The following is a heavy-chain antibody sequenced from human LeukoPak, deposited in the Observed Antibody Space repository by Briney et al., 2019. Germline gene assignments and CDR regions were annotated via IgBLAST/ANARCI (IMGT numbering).Heavy chain of an antibody. CDR3: AKDLGDPDAFDI. D-gene: IGHD3-16*01. V-gene: IGHV3-30*18. CDR2: ISKDGSKK. J-gene: IGHJ3*02. CDR1: GFTFSSYG. Sequence: GRSLRLSCAASGFTFSSYGMHWVRQAPGKGLEWAAVISKDGSKKYYADSVKGRFTISRDKSKNTLYLEMNSLRAEDTAVYYCAKDLGDPDAFDIWGQGTMVTVSS.